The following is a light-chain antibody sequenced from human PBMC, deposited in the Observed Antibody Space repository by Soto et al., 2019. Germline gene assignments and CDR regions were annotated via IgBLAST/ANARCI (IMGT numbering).Light chain of an antibody. V-gene: IGKV3-11*01. J-gene: IGKJ2*01. CDR2: DTV. CDR3: QQRGNWPPYT. CDR1: QSVSSF. Sequence: EIVLTQSPATLSLSPGERATLSCRASQSVSSFLAWYQQKPGQAPRLLIYDTVNRATGIAARFSGSGSGTDFTLTISSLEPEDFAVYYCQQRGNWPPYTFGQGTKLEIK.